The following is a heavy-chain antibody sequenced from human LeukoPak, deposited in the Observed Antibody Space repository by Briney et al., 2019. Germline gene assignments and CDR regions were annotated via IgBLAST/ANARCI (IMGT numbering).Heavy chain of an antibody. CDR1: GYSISSGYY. D-gene: IGHD1-26*01. J-gene: IGHJ1*01. Sequence: PSETLSLTCTVSGYSISSGYYWGWIRQPPGKGLEWIGSIYTSGSTNYNPSLKSRVTMSVDTSKNQFSLKLSSVTAADTAVYYCARDGIYSTEYFQHWGQGTLVTVSS. CDR3: ARDGIYSTEYFQH. V-gene: IGHV4-38-2*02. CDR2: IYTSGST.